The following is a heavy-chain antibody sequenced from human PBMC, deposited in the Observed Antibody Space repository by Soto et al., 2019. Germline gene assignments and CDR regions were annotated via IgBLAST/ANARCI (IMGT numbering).Heavy chain of an antibody. Sequence: QVQLVESGGGLVRPGGSLRLSCAASGFTFSDYYMTWIRQAPGKGLEWVSYITGSSDYTNYADSVKGRFTISRDNVKNSLYLQMNSLRAEGTAVYYCAREYYYGMDVWGQGTTLTVSS. V-gene: IGHV3-11*05. CDR2: ITGSSDYT. J-gene: IGHJ6*02. CDR1: GFTFSDYY. CDR3: AREYYYGMDV.